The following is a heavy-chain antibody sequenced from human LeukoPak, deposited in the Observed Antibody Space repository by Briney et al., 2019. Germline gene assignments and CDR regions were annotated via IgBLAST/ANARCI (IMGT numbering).Heavy chain of an antibody. CDR3: AREGWSTRDSYGYGTLGY. CDR1: GGSISSSSYY. D-gene: IGHD5-18*01. V-gene: IGHV4-39*07. CDR2: IYYSGST. Sequence: PSETLSLTCTVSGGSISSSSYYWGWTRQPPGKGLEWIGSIYYSGSTYYNPSLKSRVTISVDTSKNQFSLKLSSVTAADTAVYYCAREGWSTRDSYGYGTLGYWGQGTLVTVSS. J-gene: IGHJ4*02.